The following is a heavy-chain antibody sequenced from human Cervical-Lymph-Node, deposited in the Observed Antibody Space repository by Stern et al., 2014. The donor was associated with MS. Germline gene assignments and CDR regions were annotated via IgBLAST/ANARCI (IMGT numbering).Heavy chain of an antibody. J-gene: IGHJ4*02. V-gene: IGHV3-53*01. CDR2: ITNVGST. D-gene: IGHD1-1*01. CDR3: ARETSSPERSDW. CDR1: GFTVSRDY. Sequence: EVQLVESGGGVTQPGGSLRLSCTASGFTVSRDYMTWVRQAPGQGLEWVAVITNVGSTFYNESEKGRFTITRDDSKNTVYLHMPSLRAEDTAMYYCARETSSPERSDWWGQGTLVTVSS.